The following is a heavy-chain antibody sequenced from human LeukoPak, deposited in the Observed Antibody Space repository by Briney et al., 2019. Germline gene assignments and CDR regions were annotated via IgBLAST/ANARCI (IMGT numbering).Heavy chain of an antibody. J-gene: IGHJ5*02. CDR1: GYTFTSYG. CDR3: ARTSLYYYDSSGYYEGSWFDP. V-gene: IGHV1-18*01. CDR2: ISAYNGNT. D-gene: IGHD3-22*01. Sequence: ASVKVSCEASGYTFTSYGISWVRQAPGQGLEWMGWISAYNGNTNYAQKLQGRVTMTTDTSTSTAYMELRSLRSDDTAVYYCARTSLYYYDSSGYYEGSWFDPWGQGTLVTVSS.